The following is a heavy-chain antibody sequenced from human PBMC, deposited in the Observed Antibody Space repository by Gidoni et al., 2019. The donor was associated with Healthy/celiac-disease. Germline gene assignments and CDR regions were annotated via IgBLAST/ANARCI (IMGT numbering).Heavy chain of an antibody. J-gene: IGHJ6*02. D-gene: IGHD2-8*01. CDR2: IRSKAYGGTT. CDR3: TREMEGYFYYGMDV. CDR1: GFNFGVYA. V-gene: IGHV3-49*03. Sequence: EVQLVESGGGLVQPGRSLRLSCAASGFNFGVYAMSWFRRAPGKGLEWVGFIRSKAYGGTTDCAASVKGRFTISRDDSKFIAYLQMNSLTTEDTAVYYCTREMEGYFYYGMDVWGQGTTVTVSS.